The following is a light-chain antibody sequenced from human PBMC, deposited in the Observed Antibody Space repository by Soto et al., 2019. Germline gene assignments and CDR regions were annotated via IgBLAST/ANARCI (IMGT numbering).Light chain of an antibody. CDR1: SSDVGGYNY. CDR3: SSYTSSSTRV. J-gene: IGLJ1*01. V-gene: IGLV2-14*01. CDR2: DVS. Sequence: QSVLTQPASVSGSPGQSITISCTGTSSDVGGYNYVSWYQQHPGNAPQLIIYDVSNRPSGVSNRFSGSKSGNTASLTIAGLQAEDEADYYGSSYTSSSTRVFGTGTKLTVL.